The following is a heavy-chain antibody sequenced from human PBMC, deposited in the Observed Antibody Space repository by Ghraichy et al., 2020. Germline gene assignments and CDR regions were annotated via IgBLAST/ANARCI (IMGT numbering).Heavy chain of an antibody. V-gene: IGHV1-24*01. J-gene: IGHJ6*02. D-gene: IGHD4-17*01. CDR3: ATGICDGAYNQRHNYCGMDV. CDR1: RYTLTELS. Sequence: KVSCKVSRYTLTELSVHWVRQAPGKGLEWMGGFDPEDGEMIYAQKFQGRVTMTEDTYTDTAYMELSSLRSEDAAVYYCATGICDGAYNQRHNYCGMDVWGQGTTVTVSS. CDR2: FDPEDGEM.